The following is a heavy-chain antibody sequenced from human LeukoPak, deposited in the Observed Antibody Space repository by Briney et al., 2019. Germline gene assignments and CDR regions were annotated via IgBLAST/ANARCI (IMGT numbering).Heavy chain of an antibody. Sequence: GGSVSLSCGASGFTFSSYSMRWVRQAPGEGREWVSYISSRSSTIYYADSVKGRFTISRDNAKNSLYLQMNSLRDEDTAVYYCARDGTMVRGVIILVNFDYWGQGTLVTVSS. D-gene: IGHD3-10*01. CDR2: ISSRSSTI. J-gene: IGHJ4*02. V-gene: IGHV3-48*02. CDR1: GFTFSSYS. CDR3: ARDGTMVRGVIILVNFDY.